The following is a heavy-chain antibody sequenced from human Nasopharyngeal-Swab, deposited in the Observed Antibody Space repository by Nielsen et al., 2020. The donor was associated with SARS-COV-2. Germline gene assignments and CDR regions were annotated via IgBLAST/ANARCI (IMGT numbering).Heavy chain of an antibody. CDR2: IYSGGST. D-gene: IGHD3-10*01. J-gene: IGHJ4*02. CDR1: GFTDSSNY. Sequence: GESLKISCAASGFTDSSNYMSWVSLAPGKGLEWVSLIYSGGSTDYADSVKGRFTISRDNSKNTLYLQMNSLRAEDTAVYYCARTYGSAFGESLDYWGQGTLVTVSS. CDR3: ARTYGSAFGESLDY. V-gene: IGHV3-66*01.